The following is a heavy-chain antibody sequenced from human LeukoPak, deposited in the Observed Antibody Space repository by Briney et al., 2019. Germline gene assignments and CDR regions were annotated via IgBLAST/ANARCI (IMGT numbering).Heavy chain of an antibody. CDR1: GFTFDDFA. CDR3: AKDIGTYSFTSFDY. Sequence: GRSLRLSCAASGFTFDDFAMHWVRQAPGKGLEWVSGISWNSGSIGYADSVKGRFTISRDNAKNSLFLQMNSLRAEDTALYYCAKDIGTYSFTSFDYWGQGTLVTVSS. V-gene: IGHV3-9*01. CDR2: ISWNSGSI. J-gene: IGHJ4*02. D-gene: IGHD5-18*01.